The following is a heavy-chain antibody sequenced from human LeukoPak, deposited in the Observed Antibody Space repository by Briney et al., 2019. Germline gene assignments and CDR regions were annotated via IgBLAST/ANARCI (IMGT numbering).Heavy chain of an antibody. CDR1: GGSISSSNW. J-gene: IGHJ4*02. V-gene: IGHV4-4*02. CDR3: ASQTGYSYGSLYYFDY. Sequence: PSETLSLTCAVSGGSISSSNWWSWVRQPPGKGLEWIGEIYHSGSTYYNPSLKSRVTISVDTSKNQFSLKLSSVTAADTTVYYCASQTGYSYGSLYYFDYWGQGTLVTVSS. CDR2: IYHSGST. D-gene: IGHD5-18*01.